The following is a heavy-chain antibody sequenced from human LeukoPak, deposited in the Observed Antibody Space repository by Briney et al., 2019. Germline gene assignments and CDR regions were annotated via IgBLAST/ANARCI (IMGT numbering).Heavy chain of an antibody. CDR1: GGSFSGYY. V-gene: IGHV4-34*01. J-gene: IGHJ4*02. D-gene: IGHD3-10*01. CDR2: INHSGST. Sequence: PSETLSLTFAVHGGSFSGYYWSWIRQPPGKGLEWIGEINHSGSTNYNPSLKSRVTISVDTSKNQFSLKLSSVTAADTAVYYCARGGYSNSPKRITMVRGVITYWGQGTLVTVSS. CDR3: ARGGYSNSPKRITMVRGVITY.